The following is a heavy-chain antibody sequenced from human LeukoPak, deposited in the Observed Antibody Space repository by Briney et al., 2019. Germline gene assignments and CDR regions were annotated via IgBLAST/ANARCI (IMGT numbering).Heavy chain of an antibody. V-gene: IGHV1-18*01. J-gene: IGHJ4*02. CDR1: GYTFTSYG. CDR2: ISAYNGNT. Sequence: ASVKVSCKASGYTFTSYGISWVGQAPGQGLEWMGWISAYNGNTNYAQKFQDRVTMTTDTSTSTAYMELRSLRSDDTAVYYCAREGYCSGGSCYRDFDYWGQGTLVTVSS. D-gene: IGHD2-15*01. CDR3: AREGYCSGGSCYRDFDY.